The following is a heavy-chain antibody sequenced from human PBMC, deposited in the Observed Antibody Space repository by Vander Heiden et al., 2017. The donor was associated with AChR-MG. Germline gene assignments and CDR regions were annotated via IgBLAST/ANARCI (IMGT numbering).Heavy chain of an antibody. J-gene: IGHJ3*02. CDR1: GYSFTSYW. CDR2: IYPGDSDT. Sequence: EVQLVQSGAEVKKPGESLKISCKGSGYSFTSYWIGWVRQMPGKGLEWMGIIYPGDSDTRYSPSVQGQVTISADKSISTAYLQWSSLKASDTAMYYCARHRRGYSGSRDAFDIWGQGTMVTVSS. D-gene: IGHD1-26*01. CDR3: ARHRRGYSGSRDAFDI. V-gene: IGHV5-51*01.